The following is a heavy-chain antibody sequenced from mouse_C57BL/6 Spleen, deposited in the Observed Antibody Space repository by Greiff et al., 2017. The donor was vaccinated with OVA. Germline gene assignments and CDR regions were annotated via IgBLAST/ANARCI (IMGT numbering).Heavy chain of an antibody. CDR1: GFTFSDFY. J-gene: IGHJ4*01. D-gene: IGHD1-1*01. CDR3: ARAHTTVYAMDY. CDR2: SRNKANDYTT. Sequence: EVKVVESGGGLVQSGRSLRLSCATSGFTFSDFYMEWVRQAPGKGLEWIAASRNKANDYTTEYSASVKGRFIVSRDTSQSILYLQMNALRAEDTAIYYCARAHTTVYAMDYWGQGTSVTVSS. V-gene: IGHV7-1*01.